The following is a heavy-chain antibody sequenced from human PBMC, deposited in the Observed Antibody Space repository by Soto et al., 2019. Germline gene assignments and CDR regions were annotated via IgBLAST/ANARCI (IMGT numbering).Heavy chain of an antibody. V-gene: IGHV3-30-3*01. D-gene: IGHD1-26*01. CDR1: GFTFSSHA. CDR3: ARDDEGGSDCDLGY. CDR2: ISSDGSNK. J-gene: IGHJ4*02. Sequence: QVQLVESGGGVVQPGRSLRLSCAVSGFTFSSHAMHWVCQAPGKGLEWVTLISSDGSNKYYADSVKGRFTTSRDNSKNTMYLQMNSLRVEDTAVYYCARDDEGGSDCDLGYWGQGALVTVSS.